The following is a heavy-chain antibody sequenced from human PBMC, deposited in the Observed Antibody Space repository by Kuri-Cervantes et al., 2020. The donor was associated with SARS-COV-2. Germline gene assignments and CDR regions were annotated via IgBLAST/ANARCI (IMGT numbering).Heavy chain of an antibody. CDR2: IIPIFGIA. J-gene: IGHJ3*02. CDR3: ARRAVVTAILDDAFDI. V-gene: IGHV1-69*04. CDR1: GGTFSSYA. D-gene: IGHD2-21*02. Sequence: SVKVSCKASGGTFSSYAISWVRQAPGQGLEWMGRIIPIFGIANYAQKFQGRVTITADKSTSTAYMELSSLRSEDTAVYYCARRAVVTAILDDAFDIWGQGTMVTVSS.